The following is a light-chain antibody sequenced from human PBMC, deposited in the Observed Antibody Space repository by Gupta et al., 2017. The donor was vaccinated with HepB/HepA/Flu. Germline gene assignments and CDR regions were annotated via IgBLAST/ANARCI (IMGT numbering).Light chain of an antibody. CDR1: QSVSSY. V-gene: IGKV3-11*01. CDR3: QQRSNWPT. Sequence: EIVLTQSPATLSLSPGERATLSCRASQSVSSYLAWYQQKPGQAPRLLIYDASNRATGIPARFRGSGSGTDFTLTISILEPEDFAVYYCQQRSNWPTFGPGTKVDIK. CDR2: DAS. J-gene: IGKJ3*01.